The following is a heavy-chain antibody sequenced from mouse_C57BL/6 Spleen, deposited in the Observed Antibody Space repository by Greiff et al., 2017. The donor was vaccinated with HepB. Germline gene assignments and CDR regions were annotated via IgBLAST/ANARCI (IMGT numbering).Heavy chain of an antibody. Sequence: EVMLVESGGGLVKPGGSLKLSCAASGFTFSDYGMHWVRQAPEKGLEWVAYISSGSSTIYYADTVKGRFTISSDNAKNTLFLQMTSLSSEDTAMYYYARGYYGSFDYWGQGTTLTVSS. J-gene: IGHJ2*01. V-gene: IGHV5-17*01. D-gene: IGHD1-1*01. CDR1: GFTFSDYG. CDR2: ISSGSSTI. CDR3: ARGYYGSFDY.